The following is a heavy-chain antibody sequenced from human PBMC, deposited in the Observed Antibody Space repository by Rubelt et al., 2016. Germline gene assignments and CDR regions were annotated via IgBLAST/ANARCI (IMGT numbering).Heavy chain of an antibody. V-gene: IGHV1-18*01. CDR3: ARDRTWLVPGLDAFDI. CDR1: GYTFTSYG. D-gene: IGHD6-19*01. J-gene: IGHJ3*02. Sequence: QVQLVQSGAEVKKPGASVKVSCKASGYTFTSYGISWVRQAPGQGLEWMGWISAYNGNTNYAQKLQGRVPMTTDTSTSTAYMGLRSLRSDDTAVYYCARDRTWLVPGLDAFDIWGQGTMVTVSS. CDR2: ISAYNGNT.